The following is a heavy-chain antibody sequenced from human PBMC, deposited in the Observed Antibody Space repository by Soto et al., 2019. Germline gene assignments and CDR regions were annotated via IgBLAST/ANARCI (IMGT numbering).Heavy chain of an antibody. D-gene: IGHD6-13*01. CDR2: INAGNGNT. Sequence: ASVKVSCKASGYTFTSYAMHWVRQAPGQRLEWMGWINAGNGNTKYSQKFQGRVTITRDTSASTAYMELSSLRSEDTAVYYCGRGSDSSSWYPRYYFDYWGQGTLVTVSS. V-gene: IGHV1-3*01. J-gene: IGHJ4*02. CDR3: GRGSDSSSWYPRYYFDY. CDR1: GYTFTSYA.